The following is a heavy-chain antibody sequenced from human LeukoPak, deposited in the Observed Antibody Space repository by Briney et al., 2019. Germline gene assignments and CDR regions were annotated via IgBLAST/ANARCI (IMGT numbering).Heavy chain of an antibody. CDR1: GGSFSGYY. V-gene: IGHV4-34*01. CDR3: ARAPRRGSIAAAVAGVDWFDP. J-gene: IGHJ5*02. Sequence: PSETLSLTCAVYGGSFSGYYWNWIRQPPGKGLEWIGEINDSGSTNYNPSLKSRVTISVDTSKNQFSLKLSSVTAADTAVYYCARAPRRGSIAAAVAGVDWFDPWGQGTLVTVSS. D-gene: IGHD6-13*01. CDR2: INDSGST.